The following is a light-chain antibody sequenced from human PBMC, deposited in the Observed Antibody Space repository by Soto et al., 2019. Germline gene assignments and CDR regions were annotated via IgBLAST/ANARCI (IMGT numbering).Light chain of an antibody. CDR1: QTIGSW. CDR2: KAS. Sequence: DVQMTQSPSTLSGSVGDRVTITCRASQTIGSWLAWYQQKPGKAPKLLIYKASTLKSGVPSRFSGSGSGTEFTLTISSLQPDDFATYYCQQYHNYPRTFGQGTKVDNK. V-gene: IGKV1-5*03. J-gene: IGKJ1*01. CDR3: QQYHNYPRT.